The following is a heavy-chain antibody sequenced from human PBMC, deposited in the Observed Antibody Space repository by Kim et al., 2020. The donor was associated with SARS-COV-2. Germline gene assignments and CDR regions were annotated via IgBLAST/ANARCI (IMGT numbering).Heavy chain of an antibody. CDR3: ARLRGSGRSMYYFDY. D-gene: IGHD3-10*01. J-gene: IGHJ4*02. Sequence: QKLQGRVTMTTDTSTSTAYMELRSLRSDDTAVYYCARLRGSGRSMYYFDYWGQGTLVTVSS. V-gene: IGHV1-18*01.